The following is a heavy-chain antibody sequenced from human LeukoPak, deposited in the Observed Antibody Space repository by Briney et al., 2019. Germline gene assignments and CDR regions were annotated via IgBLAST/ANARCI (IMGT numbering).Heavy chain of an antibody. D-gene: IGHD3-22*01. Sequence: SETLSLTCTVSGGPISSGGYHWSWIRQPPGKGLEWIGYIYHSGSTYYNPSLKSRVTISVDRSKNQFSLKLSSVTAADTAVYYCARALYYYDSSGYYFDYWGQGTLVTVSS. J-gene: IGHJ4*02. CDR3: ARALYYYDSSGYYFDY. CDR1: GGPISSGGYH. V-gene: IGHV4-30-2*01. CDR2: IYHSGST.